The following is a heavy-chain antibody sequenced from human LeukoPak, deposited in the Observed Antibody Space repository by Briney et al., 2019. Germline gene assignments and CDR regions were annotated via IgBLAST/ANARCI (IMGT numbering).Heavy chain of an antibody. Sequence: GGPLRLSCVASGFTFANYWMCWVRQAPGKGLEWVASIKQDGSEKWFVDSVKGRFTISRDNAKNSLYLQMNSLRAEDTAVYYCSSTLTLDHWGRGILVTVSS. V-gene: IGHV3-7*01. CDR3: SSTLTLDH. CDR1: GFTFANYW. D-gene: IGHD4-17*01. CDR2: IKQDGSEK. J-gene: IGHJ4*02.